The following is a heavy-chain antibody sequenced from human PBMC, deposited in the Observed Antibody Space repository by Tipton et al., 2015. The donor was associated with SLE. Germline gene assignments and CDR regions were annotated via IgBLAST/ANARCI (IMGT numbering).Heavy chain of an antibody. CDR1: GYTFTNYG. J-gene: IGHJ4*02. D-gene: IGHD6-19*01. CDR2: ISAYNGNT. CDR3: ARDSSSGCYGKY. Sequence: QSGPEVKKPGASVKVSCKASGYTFTNYGINWVRQAPGQGLEWMGWISAYNGNTNYAQKLQGRVTLTTDTSTSTAYMELRSLTSDDTAIYYCARDSSSGCYGKYWGQGTLVTVSS. V-gene: IGHV1-18*01.